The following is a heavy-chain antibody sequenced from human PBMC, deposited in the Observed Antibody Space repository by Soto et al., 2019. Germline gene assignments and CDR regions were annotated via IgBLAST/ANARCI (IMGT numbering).Heavy chain of an antibody. Sequence: QVQLVESGGGVVQPGTSLRLSCAASGFAFSYHGIHWVRQAPGQGLEWVGVTWSGGRGEFYADSVRGRFTISRDNSKTTVYLQMNSLRVEDTAVYYCAKDDDTSGQYSLLAFRGQGSLVTVSS. CDR1: GFAFSYHG. CDR2: TWSGGRGE. V-gene: IGHV3-33*06. J-gene: IGHJ4*02. D-gene: IGHD3-22*01. CDR3: AKDDDTSGQYSLLAF.